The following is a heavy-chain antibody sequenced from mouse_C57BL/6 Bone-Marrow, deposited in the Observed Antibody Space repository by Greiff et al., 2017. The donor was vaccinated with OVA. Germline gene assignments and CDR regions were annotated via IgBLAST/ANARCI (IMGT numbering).Heavy chain of an antibody. V-gene: IGHV1-69*01. J-gene: IGHJ1*03. D-gene: IGHD2-4*01. CDR1: GYTFTSYW. CDR2: IDPSDSYT. Sequence: VKLQQPGAELVMPGASVKLSCKASGYTFTSYWMHWVKQRPGQGLEWIGEIDPSDSYTNYNQKFKGKSTLTVDKSSSTAYMQLSSLTSEDSAVYYCARGGLRRNFDVWGTGTTVTVSS. CDR3: ARGGLRRNFDV.